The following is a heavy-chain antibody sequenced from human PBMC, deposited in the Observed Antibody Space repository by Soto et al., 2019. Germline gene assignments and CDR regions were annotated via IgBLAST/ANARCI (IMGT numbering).Heavy chain of an antibody. CDR3: ARDSGRVDYYDSSPAVVLGY. Sequence: PGGSLRLSCAASGFTFSSYGMHWVRQAPGKGLEWVAVIWYDGSNKYYADSVKGRFTISRDNSKNTLYLQMNSLRAEDTAVYYCARDSGRVDYYDSSPAVVLGYWGQGTLVTVSS. J-gene: IGHJ4*02. CDR1: GFTFSSYG. D-gene: IGHD3-22*01. V-gene: IGHV3-33*01. CDR2: IWYDGSNK.